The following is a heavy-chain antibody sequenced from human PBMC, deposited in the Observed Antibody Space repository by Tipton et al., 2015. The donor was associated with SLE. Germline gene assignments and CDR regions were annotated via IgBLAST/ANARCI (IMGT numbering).Heavy chain of an antibody. Sequence: TLSLTFTVSGGSIGPYYWHWFRQSPGKALEWIGYIYFDGNSNGRGNYNPSLKSRVTMSVDPSKMQFSLNLNSVTAADTALYFCARGVAERLGLDFWGQGSLVTVSS. CDR2: IYFDGNS. V-gene: IGHV4-59*01. D-gene: IGHD6-19*01. CDR1: GGSIGPYY. J-gene: IGHJ4*02. CDR3: ARGVAERLGLDF.